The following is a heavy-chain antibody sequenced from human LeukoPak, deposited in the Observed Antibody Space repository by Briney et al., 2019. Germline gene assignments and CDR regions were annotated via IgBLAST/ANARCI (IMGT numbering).Heavy chain of an antibody. CDR1: GYAFTRYN. CDR2: INPDSGAT. J-gene: IGHJ4*02. CDR3: ATGGCYFYDY. V-gene: IGHV1-2*02. D-gene: IGHD3-10*01. Sequence: ASVKLSCKASGYAFTRYNFHLVRQAPGQGLEWMGWINPDSGATNYAQKFQGRVTMTWDTSISTAYMELNSLRSDDTAVYYCATGGCYFYDYWGQGTLVTVSS.